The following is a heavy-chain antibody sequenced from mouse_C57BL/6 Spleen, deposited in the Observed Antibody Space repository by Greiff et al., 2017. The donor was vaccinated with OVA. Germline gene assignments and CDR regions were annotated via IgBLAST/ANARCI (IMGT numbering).Heavy chain of an antibody. CDR3: ARGGYSDYVEFDY. CDR2: ISSGSSTI. D-gene: IGHD2-13*01. V-gene: IGHV5-17*01. CDR1: GFTFSDYG. J-gene: IGHJ2*01. Sequence: DVMLVESGGGLVKPGGSLKLSCAASGFTFSDYGMHWVRQAPEKGLEWVAYISSGSSTIYYADTVTGRFTISRDNAKNTLFLQMTSLRSEDTAMYYCARGGYSDYVEFDYWGQGTTLTVSS.